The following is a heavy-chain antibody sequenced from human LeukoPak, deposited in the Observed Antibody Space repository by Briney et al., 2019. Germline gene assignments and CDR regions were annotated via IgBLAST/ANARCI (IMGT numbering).Heavy chain of an antibody. J-gene: IGHJ4*02. CDR1: GYSISSGYY. Sequence: SETLSLTCTVSGYSISSGYYWGWIRQPPGKGLEWIGSIYHSGSTYYNPSLKSRVTISVDTSKNQFSLKLSSVTAADTAVYYCASAIRYSYLYWGQGTLVTVSS. CDR3: ASAIRYSYLY. D-gene: IGHD5-18*01. V-gene: IGHV4-38-2*02. CDR2: IYHSGST.